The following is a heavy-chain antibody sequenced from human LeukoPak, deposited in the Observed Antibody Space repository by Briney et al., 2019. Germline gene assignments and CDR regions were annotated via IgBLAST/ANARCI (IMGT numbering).Heavy chain of an antibody. CDR1: GFAFSSYA. D-gene: IGHD6-25*01. Sequence: GGSLRLSRAASGFAFSSYAMSWVRQAPGKGLEWVSAISGSGGSTYYADSVKGRFTISRDNSKNTLYLQMNSLRAEDTAVYYCAMARGYSYFDYWGQGTLVTVSS. V-gene: IGHV3-23*01. CDR2: ISGSGGST. CDR3: AMARGYSYFDY. J-gene: IGHJ4*02.